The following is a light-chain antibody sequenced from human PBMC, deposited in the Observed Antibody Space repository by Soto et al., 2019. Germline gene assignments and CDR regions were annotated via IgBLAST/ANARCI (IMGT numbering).Light chain of an antibody. Sequence: EIVLTQSPTTLSLSPGERATPSCRASQSVSSYLAWYQQKPGQAPRLLIYDASNRATGIPARFSGSGSGTDFTLTISSLEPEDFAVYHCQQRSNWITFGQGTKVDIK. CDR1: QSVSSY. CDR2: DAS. CDR3: QQRSNWIT. J-gene: IGKJ1*01. V-gene: IGKV3-11*01.